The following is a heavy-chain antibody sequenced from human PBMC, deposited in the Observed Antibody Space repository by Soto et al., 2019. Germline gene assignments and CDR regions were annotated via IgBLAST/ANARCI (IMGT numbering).Heavy chain of an antibody. CDR2: IKQDGSEK. Sequence: GGSLRLSCAASGFTFSSYWMSWVRQAPGKGLEWVANIKQDGSEKYYVDSVKGRFTISRDNAKNSLYLQMNSLRAEDTAVYYWARRQLYYYDSILGGGFDCRAQGTPDTVSA. CDR1: GFTFSSYW. J-gene: IGHJ4*02. D-gene: IGHD3-22*01. CDR3: ARRQLYYYDSILGGGFDC. V-gene: IGHV3-7*03.